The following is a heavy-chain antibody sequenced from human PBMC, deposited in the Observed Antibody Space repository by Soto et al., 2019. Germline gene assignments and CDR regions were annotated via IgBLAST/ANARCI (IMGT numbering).Heavy chain of an antibody. CDR2: IWYAGSNK. CDR1: GFTFSSYG. D-gene: IGHD2-15*01. V-gene: IGHV3-33*01. CDR3: AREQASCPPSGYGMDV. J-gene: IGHJ6*02. Sequence: QVQLVESGGGVVQPGRSLRLSCAASGFTFSSYGMHWVRQAPGKGLEWVAVIWYAGSNKYYADSVKGRFTISRDNSKNTLYLQMNSLRAEDTAVYYCAREQASCPPSGYGMDVWGQGPTVNVSS.